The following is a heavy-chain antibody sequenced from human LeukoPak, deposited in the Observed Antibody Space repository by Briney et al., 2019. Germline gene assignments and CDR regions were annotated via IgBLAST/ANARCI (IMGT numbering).Heavy chain of an antibody. CDR3: ARDRSDSGSYSVDY. D-gene: IGHD1-26*01. J-gene: IGHJ4*02. CDR2: IYHSGST. Sequence: SETLSLTCTVSGYSISSGYYWGWIRQPPGKGLEWIGRIYHSGSTYYNPSLKSRVTISVDTSKNQFSLKLSSVTAADTAVYYCARDRSDSGSYSVDYWGQGTLVTVSS. V-gene: IGHV4-38-2*02. CDR1: GYSISSGYY.